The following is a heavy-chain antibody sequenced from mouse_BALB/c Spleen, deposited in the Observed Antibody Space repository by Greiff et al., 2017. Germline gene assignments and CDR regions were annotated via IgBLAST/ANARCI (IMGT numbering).Heavy chain of an antibody. V-gene: IGHV5-4*02. CDR1: GFTFSDYY. CDR2: ISDGGSYT. D-gene: IGHD2-4*01. Sequence: EVKVVESGGGLVKPGGSLKLSCAASGFTFSDYYMYWVRQTPEKRLEWVATISDGGSYTYYPDSVKGRFTISRDNAKNNLYLQMSSLKSEDTAMYYCARGYDSWGQGTLVTVSA. J-gene: IGHJ3*01. CDR3: ARGYDS.